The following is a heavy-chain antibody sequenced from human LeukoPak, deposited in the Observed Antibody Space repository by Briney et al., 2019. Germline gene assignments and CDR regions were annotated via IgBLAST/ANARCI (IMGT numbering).Heavy chain of an antibody. V-gene: IGHV4-59*11. J-gene: IGHJ6*02. CDR2: IYYCGST. D-gene: IGHD3-10*01. Sequence: SDTQTLPCTACGSSINSRYGSGLRQPPGKGREWITEYIYYCGSTNYNPSHKRRDTISVDSSKNQFSLKLSSVTAADTAVYYCARDKGGSAQYGMDVWGQGTTVTVSS. CDR1: GSSINSRY. CDR3: ARDKGGSAQYGMDV.